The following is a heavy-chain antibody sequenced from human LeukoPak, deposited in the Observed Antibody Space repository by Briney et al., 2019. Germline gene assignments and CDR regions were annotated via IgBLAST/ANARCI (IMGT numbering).Heavy chain of an antibody. CDR1: GFTFSSYW. CDR2: INSDGSST. V-gene: IGHV3-74*01. D-gene: IGHD3-22*01. CDR3: AKGPYYYDSSGYTLRD. Sequence: PGGSLRLSCAASGFTFSSYWMHWVRQAPGKGLVWVSRINSDGSSTYYADSVKGRFTISRDNSKNTLYLQMNSLRAEDTAVYYCAKGPYYYDSSGYTLRDWGQGTLVTVSS. J-gene: IGHJ4*02.